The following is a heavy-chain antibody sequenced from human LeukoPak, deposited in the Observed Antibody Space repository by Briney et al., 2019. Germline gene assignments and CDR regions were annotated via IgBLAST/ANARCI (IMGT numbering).Heavy chain of an antibody. J-gene: IGHJ3*02. Sequence: PGGSLRLSCAASGFTVSSNYMSWVRQAPGKGLEWVSSISSSSSYIYYADSVKGRFTISRDNAKNSLYLQMNSLRAEDTAVYYCARERDGYTHDAFDIWGQGTMVTVSS. D-gene: IGHD5-24*01. CDR2: ISSSSSYI. CDR1: GFTVSSNY. V-gene: IGHV3-21*01. CDR3: ARERDGYTHDAFDI.